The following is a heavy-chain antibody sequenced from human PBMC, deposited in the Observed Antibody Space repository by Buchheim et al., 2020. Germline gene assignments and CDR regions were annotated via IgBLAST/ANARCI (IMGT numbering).Heavy chain of an antibody. CDR2: IYYSGST. V-gene: IGHV4-59*01. Sequence: QVQLQESGPGLVKPSETLSLTCTVSGGSISSYYWSWIRQPPGKGLEWIGYIYYSGSTNYNPSLKSRVTISVDTSKNQFSLKLSSVTAADTAVYHCARDRYDFWSGYPPGMGMDVWGQGTT. D-gene: IGHD3-3*01. J-gene: IGHJ6*02. CDR1: GGSISSYY. CDR3: ARDRYDFWSGYPPGMGMDV.